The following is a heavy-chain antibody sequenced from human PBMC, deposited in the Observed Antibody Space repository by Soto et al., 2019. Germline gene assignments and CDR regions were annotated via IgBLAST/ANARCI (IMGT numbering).Heavy chain of an antibody. V-gene: IGHV4-59*01. CDR2: IYYSGST. CDR3: ARSPYSSGWYWFDP. Sequence: PSETLSLTCTVSGGSISSYYWSWIRQPPGKGLEWNGYIYYSGSTNYNPSLKSRVTISVDTSKNQFSLKLSSVTAADTAVYYCARSPYSSGWYWFDPWGQGTLVTVSS. D-gene: IGHD6-19*01. CDR1: GGSISSYY. J-gene: IGHJ5*02.